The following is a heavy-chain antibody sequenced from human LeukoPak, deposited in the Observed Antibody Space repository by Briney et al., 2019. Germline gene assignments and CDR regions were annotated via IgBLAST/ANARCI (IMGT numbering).Heavy chain of an antibody. CDR1: GVSVSSGSYF. V-gene: IGHV4-61*01. CDR3: ARGLDYGGNSWVPYYYYYYGMDV. D-gene: IGHD4-23*01. J-gene: IGHJ6*02. CDR2: IYYSGST. Sequence: PSETLSLTCTVSGVSVSSGSYFWSWIRQPPGKGLEWIGHIYYSGSTNYNPSLKSRVTISADTSKNQFSLKLSSVTAADTAVYYCARGLDYGGNSWVPYYYYYYGMDVWGQGTTVTVSS.